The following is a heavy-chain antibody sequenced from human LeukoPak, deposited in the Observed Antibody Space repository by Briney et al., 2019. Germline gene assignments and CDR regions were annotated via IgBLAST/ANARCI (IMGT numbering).Heavy chain of an antibody. D-gene: IGHD4-17*01. CDR2: ISSSSSTI. V-gene: IGHV3-48*04. CDR3: ARNGAVTTIDY. CDR1: GFTFSSYS. J-gene: IGHJ4*02. Sequence: GGSLRLSCAASGFTFSSYSMNWVRQAPGKGLEWVSYISSSSSTIYYADSVKGRFTISRDNAKNSLYLQMNSLRAEDTAVYYCARNGAVTTIDYWGQGTLVTVSS.